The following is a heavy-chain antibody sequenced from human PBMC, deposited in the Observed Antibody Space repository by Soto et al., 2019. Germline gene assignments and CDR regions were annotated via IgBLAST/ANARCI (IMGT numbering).Heavy chain of an antibody. V-gene: IGHV3-48*03. Sequence: EVQLVESGGGLVQPVGSLRLSCAASGFTFSSCEMNWVRQAPGKGLEWVSYISSSGSTIYYADSVKGRFTISRDNAKNSLYLQMNSLRAEDTAVYYCAKDPYDSSGYYHDSWGQGTLVTVSS. CDR3: AKDPYDSSGYYHDS. CDR1: GFTFSSCE. J-gene: IGHJ4*02. D-gene: IGHD3-22*01. CDR2: ISSSGSTI.